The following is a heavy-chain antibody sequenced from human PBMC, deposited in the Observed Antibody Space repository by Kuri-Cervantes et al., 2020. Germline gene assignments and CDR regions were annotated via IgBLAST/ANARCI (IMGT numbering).Heavy chain of an antibody. CDR2: IYSGGST. J-gene: IGHJ5*02. D-gene: IGHD3-3*01. V-gene: IGHV3-53*01. Sequence: GGSLRLSCAASGFTVSSNYMSWVRQAPGKGLEWVSVIYSGGSTYYADPVKGRFTISRDNSKNTLYLQMNSLRAEDTAVYYCARDFLEWLLGPTNWFDPWGQGTLVTVSS. CDR3: ARDFLEWLLGPTNWFDP. CDR1: GFTVSSNY.